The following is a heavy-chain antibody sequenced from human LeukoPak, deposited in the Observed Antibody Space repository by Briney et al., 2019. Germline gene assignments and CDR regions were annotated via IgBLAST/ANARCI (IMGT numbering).Heavy chain of an antibody. D-gene: IGHD3-10*01. V-gene: IGHV1-69*01. CDR1: GGTFSSYA. CDR3: ASEYYYGLGSYYKESYYYGMDV. CDR2: IIPIFGTA. Sequence: SVKVSCKASGGTFSSYAISWVRQAPGQGLEWMGGIIPIFGTANYAQKFQGRVTITADESTSTAYMELSSLRSEDTAVYYCASEYYYGLGSYYKESYYYGMDVWGKGTTVTVSS. J-gene: IGHJ6*04.